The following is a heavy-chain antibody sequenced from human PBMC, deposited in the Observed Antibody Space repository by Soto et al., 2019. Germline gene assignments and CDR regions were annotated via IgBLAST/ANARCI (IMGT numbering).Heavy chain of an antibody. CDR2: ISAYNGNT. CDR1: GYTFTSYG. V-gene: IGHV1-18*01. J-gene: IGHJ4*02. CDR3: ARSLLWFGELSASIDY. D-gene: IGHD3-10*01. Sequence: QVQLVQSGAEVKKPGASVKVSCKASGYTFTSYGISWVRQAPGQGLEWMGWISAYNGNTNYAQKLQGRVNMTSDTSTSTAYMELRSLRSNDTAVYYCARSLLWFGELSASIDYWGQGTLVTVSS.